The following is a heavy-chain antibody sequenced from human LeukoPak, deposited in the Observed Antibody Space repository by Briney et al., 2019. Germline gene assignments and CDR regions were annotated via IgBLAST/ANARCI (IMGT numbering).Heavy chain of an antibody. V-gene: IGHV3-7*01. CDR3: ARGFQSGGSPV. J-gene: IGHJ4*02. D-gene: IGHD2-15*01. Sequence: GESLRLSCASSGFTFSAYSLSWVRQAPGKGLEWVAKIKKDGSEKDYVDSVKGRFTISRDSDKGSLYLQLNSLRVEDTAIYYCARGFQSGGSPVWGQGTLVTVSS. CDR2: IKKDGSEK. CDR1: GFTFSAYS.